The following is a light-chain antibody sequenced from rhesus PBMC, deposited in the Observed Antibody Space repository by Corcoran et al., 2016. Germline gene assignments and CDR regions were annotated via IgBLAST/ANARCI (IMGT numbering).Light chain of an antibody. CDR2: AAS. J-gene: IGKJ4*01. CDR3: QQGYNTPT. Sequence: DIQMTQSPSSLSSSVGDKVTITCRASQGISIWIAWYQQKPGKAPKLLIYAASSLQSGVPSRCSGSGSGTDYPLTISSLPPEDFATYSCQQGYNTPTFGEGTKVEVK. V-gene: IGKV1-18*01. CDR1: QGISIW.